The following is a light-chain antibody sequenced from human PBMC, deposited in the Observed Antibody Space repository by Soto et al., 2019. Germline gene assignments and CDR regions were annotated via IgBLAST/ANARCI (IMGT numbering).Light chain of an antibody. CDR1: TSNIGTNT. Sequence: QSVLTQPPSASGTPGQTITISCSGSTSNIGTNTVDWFQHLPGSAPKLLIYTNDQRPSGVPDRFSGSRSGTSASLAISGLQSEDEGDYYCATWDDSVFVFGTGTQLTVL. V-gene: IGLV1-44*01. CDR3: ATWDDSVFV. J-gene: IGLJ7*01. CDR2: TND.